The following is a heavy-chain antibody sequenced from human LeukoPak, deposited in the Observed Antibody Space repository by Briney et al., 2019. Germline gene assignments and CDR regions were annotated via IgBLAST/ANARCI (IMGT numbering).Heavy chain of an antibody. CDR1: GGPVSSSSYY. V-gene: IGHV4-39*07. D-gene: IGHD3-22*01. CDR3: ARLSGYYDSRGFPYYYYGMDV. J-gene: IGHJ6*02. Sequence: SETLSLTCTVSGGPVSSSSYYWGWIRQPPGKGLEYIGSIFHSGLTFYNPSLESRVTMSVDTSKNQFSLKLTSVTAADTAVYSCARLSGYYDSRGFPYYYYGMDVWGQGTTVTVSS. CDR2: IFHSGLT.